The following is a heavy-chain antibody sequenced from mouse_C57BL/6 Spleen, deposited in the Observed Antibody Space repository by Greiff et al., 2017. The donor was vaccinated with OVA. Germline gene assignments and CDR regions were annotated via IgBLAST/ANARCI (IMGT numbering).Heavy chain of an antibody. CDR1: GYSITSGYY. Sequence: EVKLQESGPGLVKPSQSLSLTCSVTGYSITSGYYWNWIRQFPGNKLEWMGYISYDGSNNYNPSLKNRISITRDTSKNQFFLKLNSVTTEDTATYYCARGATGAWFAYWGQGTLVTVSA. V-gene: IGHV3-6*01. CDR3: ARGATGAWFAY. D-gene: IGHD3-1*01. J-gene: IGHJ3*01. CDR2: ISYDGSN.